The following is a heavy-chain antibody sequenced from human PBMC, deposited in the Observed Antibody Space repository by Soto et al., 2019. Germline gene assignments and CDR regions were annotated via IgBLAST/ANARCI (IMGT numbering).Heavy chain of an antibody. J-gene: IGHJ4*02. D-gene: IGHD2-2*01. CDR1: GGSFSTYY. Sequence: QVQLQQWGAGLLKPSETLSLTCAVYGGSFSTYYWSWIRQPPGKGLEWIGEINHSGSTNYSPSLTTRVTISVDTSTNQFSLKLSSVTAADTAVYYCARGKGYCNTSSCRECGSCCYDYWGQGTLVSVAA. V-gene: IGHV4-34*01. CDR3: ARGKGYCNTSSCRECGSCCYDY. CDR2: INHSGST.